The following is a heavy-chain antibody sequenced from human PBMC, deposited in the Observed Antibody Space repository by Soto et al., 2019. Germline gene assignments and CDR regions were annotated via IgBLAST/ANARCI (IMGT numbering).Heavy chain of an antibody. J-gene: IGHJ6*02. CDR1: GYTFTSYA. D-gene: IGHD1-26*01. CDR3: EREPHSPGYYYGLDV. V-gene: IGHV1-3*01. CDR2: INAGNGHT. Sequence: ASVKVSCKASGYTFTSYAMHWVRQAPGQRLEWMGWINAGNGHTKYSQKFQGRVTITRDTSATTAYMELRSLRSEDTAVYYCEREPHSPGYYYGLDVWGQGTTVTVYS.